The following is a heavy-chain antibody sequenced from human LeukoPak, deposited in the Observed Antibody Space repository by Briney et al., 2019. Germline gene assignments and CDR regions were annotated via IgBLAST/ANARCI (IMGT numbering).Heavy chain of an antibody. CDR1: GFTVSSDY. Sequence: PGGSLRLSCAASGFTVSSDYMSWVRQAPGKGLEWVSVIYSGGSTYYADSVKGRFTISRDNSKNTLYLRMNSLRAEDTAVYHCARDTPHYYDSSGSIIWGQGTLVTVSS. CDR2: IYSGGST. V-gene: IGHV3-53*01. CDR3: ARDTPHYYDSSGSII. D-gene: IGHD3-22*01. J-gene: IGHJ4*02.